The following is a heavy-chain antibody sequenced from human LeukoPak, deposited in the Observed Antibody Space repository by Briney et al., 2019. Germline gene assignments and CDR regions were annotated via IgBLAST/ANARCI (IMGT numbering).Heavy chain of an antibody. CDR3: AREGGYSYGLIDY. CDR2: ISSSSVYT. J-gene: IGHJ4*02. V-gene: IGHV3-11*06. Sequence: PGASLRLSCTTSGFTYSDYYMSWIRQAPGKELEWVSYISSSSVYTDYADSVKGRFTIPRDNGKNSLFLQMNSLRAEDTAVYYCAREGGYSYGLIDYWGQGTLVTVSS. CDR1: GFTYSDYY. D-gene: IGHD5-18*01.